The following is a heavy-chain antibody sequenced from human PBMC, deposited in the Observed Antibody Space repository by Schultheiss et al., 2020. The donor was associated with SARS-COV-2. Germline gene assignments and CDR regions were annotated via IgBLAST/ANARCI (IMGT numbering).Heavy chain of an antibody. J-gene: IGHJ6*03. D-gene: IGHD2-2*01. CDR1: GGSISSYY. CDR3: ARVGPFGCSSTSCYSHYYMDV. Sequence: SQTLSLTCTVSGGSISSYYWSWIRQPAGKGLEWIGRIYTSGSTNYNPSLKSRVTISVDTSKNQFSLKLSSVTPEDTAVYYCARVGPFGCSSTSCYSHYYMDVWGKGTTVTVSS. CDR2: IYTSGST. V-gene: IGHV4-4*07.